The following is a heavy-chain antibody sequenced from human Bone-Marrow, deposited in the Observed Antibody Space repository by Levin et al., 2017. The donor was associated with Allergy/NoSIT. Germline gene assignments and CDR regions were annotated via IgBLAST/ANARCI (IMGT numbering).Heavy chain of an antibody. CDR3: ARGRMITFGGVIAIDY. D-gene: IGHD3-16*02. V-gene: IGHV4-34*01. Sequence: SQTLSLTCAVYGGSFSSFYWTWIRQSPGKGLEWIGEIHHGGSTNYNQSLMSRVTISVDTSKNQFSLKVKSLTAADTAVYYCARGRMITFGGVIAIDYWGQGSLVSVS. J-gene: IGHJ4*02. CDR1: GGSFSSFY. CDR2: IHHGGST.